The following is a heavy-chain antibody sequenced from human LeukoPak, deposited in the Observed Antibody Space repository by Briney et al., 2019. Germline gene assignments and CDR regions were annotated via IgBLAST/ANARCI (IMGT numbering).Heavy chain of an antibody. Sequence: ASVKVSCKASGGTFSSYAISGVRQAPGQGLEWMGRITPIFGTANYAQKFQGRVTITTDESTSTAYMELSGLRSEDTAVYYCARDGVAATLRYWGQGTLVTVSS. CDR2: ITPIFGTA. J-gene: IGHJ4*02. CDR1: GGTFSSYA. CDR3: ARDGVAATLRY. V-gene: IGHV1-69*05. D-gene: IGHD2-15*01.